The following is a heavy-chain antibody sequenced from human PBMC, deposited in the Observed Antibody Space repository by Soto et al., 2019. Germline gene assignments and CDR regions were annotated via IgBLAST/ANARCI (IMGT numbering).Heavy chain of an antibody. V-gene: IGHV3-21*01. CDR2: ISSSSSYI. J-gene: IGHJ4*02. CDR3: ARDVGSGFDY. Sequence: GRSLRLSCAASGFTFSSYSMNWVRQAPGKGLEWVSSISSSSSYIYYADSVKGRFTISRDNAKNSLYLQMNSLRAEDTAVYYCARDVGSGFDYWGQGTLVTVSS. CDR1: GFTFSSYS. D-gene: IGHD6-19*01.